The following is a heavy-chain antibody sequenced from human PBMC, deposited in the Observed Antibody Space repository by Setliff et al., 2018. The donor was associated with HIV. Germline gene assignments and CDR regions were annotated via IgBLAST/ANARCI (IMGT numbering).Heavy chain of an antibody. CDR3: AKPRLYNSALEN. J-gene: IGHJ4*02. Sequence: HPGGSLRLSCAASGITFSSYGMQWVRQGPGKGLEWVAGISDDGSRKFYADSVKGRFTVSRDNSKDTLYLQMDNLRAEDTAVYYCAKPRLYNSALENWGQGTLVTVSS. D-gene: IGHD1-1*01. CDR2: ISDDGSRK. V-gene: IGHV3-30*18. CDR1: GITFSSYG.